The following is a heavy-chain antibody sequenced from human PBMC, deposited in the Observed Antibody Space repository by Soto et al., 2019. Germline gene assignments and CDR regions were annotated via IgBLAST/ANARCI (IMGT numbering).Heavy chain of an antibody. CDR3: ASPKGVSTTGTTSDWFDP. CDR2: IIPIFGTA. CDR1: GGTFSSYA. D-gene: IGHD1-1*01. Sequence: SVKVSCKASGGTFSSYAISWVRQAPGQGLEWMGGIIPIFGTANYAQKFQGRVTITADESTSTAYMELSSLRSEDTAVYYCASPKGVSTTGTTSDWFDPWGQGTLVTVSS. J-gene: IGHJ5*02. V-gene: IGHV1-69*13.